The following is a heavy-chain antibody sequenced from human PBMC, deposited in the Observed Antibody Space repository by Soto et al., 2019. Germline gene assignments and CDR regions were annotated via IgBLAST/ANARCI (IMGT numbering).Heavy chain of an antibody. J-gene: IGHJ6*04. V-gene: IGHV1-2*04. CDR2: INPNSGGT. CDR1: GYTFTGYY. CDR3: ARGQSMSYGYFYYYGMDV. Sequence: ASVKVSCKASGYTFTGYYMHWVRQAPGQGLEWMGWINPNSGGTNYAQKFQGWVTMTRDTSISTAYMELSRLRSDDTAVYYCARGQSMSYGYFYYYGMDVWGKGTTVTVSS. D-gene: IGHD5-18*01.